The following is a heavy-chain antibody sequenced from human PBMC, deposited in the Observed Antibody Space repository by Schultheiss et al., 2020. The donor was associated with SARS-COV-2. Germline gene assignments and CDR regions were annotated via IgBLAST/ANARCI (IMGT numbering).Heavy chain of an antibody. J-gene: IGHJ4*02. V-gene: IGHV3-30*04. CDR3: ARGRSYDSSGYYSAAIDY. CDR1: GFTFSSYA. CDR2: ISYDGSNK. D-gene: IGHD3-22*01. Sequence: GASLKISCAASGFTFSSYAMHWVRQAPGKGLEWVAVISYDGSNKYYADSVKGRFTISRDNSKNTLYLQMNSLRAEDTAVYYCARGRSYDSSGYYSAAIDYWGQGALVTSSS.